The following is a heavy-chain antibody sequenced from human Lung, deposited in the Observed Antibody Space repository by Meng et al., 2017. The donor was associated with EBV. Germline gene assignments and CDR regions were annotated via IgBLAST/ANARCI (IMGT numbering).Heavy chain of an antibody. J-gene: IGHJ4*02. CDR2: INAGNGDT. CDR3: ARFSSGYFFGY. D-gene: IGHD3-22*01. Sequence: QVQCVKSGAEVKKPGASVKVSCKASGYTFSNYAMNWVRQAPGQRLEWMGWINAGNGDTKYSQKFQGRVTVTRDTSASTGYMELSSLRSEDTAVYYCARFSSGYFFGYWGQGTLVTVSS. CDR1: GYTFSNYA. V-gene: IGHV1-3*01.